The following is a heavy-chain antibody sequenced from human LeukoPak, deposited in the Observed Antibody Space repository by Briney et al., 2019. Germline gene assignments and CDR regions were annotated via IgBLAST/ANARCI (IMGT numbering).Heavy chain of an antibody. D-gene: IGHD1-7*01. J-gene: IGHJ6*02. Sequence: GGSLRLSCAASGFTFSNAWMNWVRQAPGKGLEWVGRIKSKTDGGTTDYAAPVKGRFTISRDDSKNTLYLQMNSLRVEDTAVYYCATGSTGYYYHGMDVWGQGTTVTVSS. CDR2: IKSKTDGGTT. CDR3: ATGSTGYYYHGMDV. CDR1: GFTFSNAW. V-gene: IGHV3-15*07.